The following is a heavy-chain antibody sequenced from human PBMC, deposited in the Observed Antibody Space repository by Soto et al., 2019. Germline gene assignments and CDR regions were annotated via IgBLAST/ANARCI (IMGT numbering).Heavy chain of an antibody. CDR1: GFTFSSYA. J-gene: IGHJ4*02. D-gene: IGHD3-10*01. CDR3: AKILAWEVRGEANPIFDY. V-gene: IGHV3-23*01. CDR2: ISGSGGST. Sequence: GGSLRLSCAASGFTFSSYAMSWVRQAPGKGLEWVSAISGSGGSTYYADSVKGRFTISRDNSKNTLYLQMNSLRAEDTAVYYCAKILAWEVRGEANPIFDYWGQGTLVTVSS.